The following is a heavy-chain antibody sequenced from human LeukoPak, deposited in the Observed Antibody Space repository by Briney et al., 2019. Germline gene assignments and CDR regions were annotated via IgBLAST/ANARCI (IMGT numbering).Heavy chain of an antibody. V-gene: IGHV4-34*01. CDR3: AREIWERPLRSYYNHLYMDV. CDR2: INHSGST. CDR1: GGSFSGYY. D-gene: IGHD1-26*01. J-gene: IGHJ6*03. Sequence: PSETLSLTCAVYGGSFSGYYWSWIRQPPGKGLEWIGEINHSGSTNYNPSLKSRVTISVDTSKNQFSLQLSSVTAADTAVYYCAREIWERPLRSYYNHLYMDVWGKGTTVIVSS.